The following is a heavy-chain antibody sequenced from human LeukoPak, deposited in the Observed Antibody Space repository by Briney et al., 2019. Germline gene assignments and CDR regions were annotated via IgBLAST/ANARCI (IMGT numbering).Heavy chain of an antibody. CDR3: ARGGYSSGWSYYYYYGMDV. CDR1: GYTFTSYD. Sequence: ASVKVSCKASGYTFTSYDINWVRQATGQGLEWMGWMNPNSGNTGYAQKFQGRVTMTRNTSISTAYMELSSLRSEDTAVYYCARGGYSSGWSYYYYYGMDVWGQGTTVTVSS. D-gene: IGHD6-19*01. CDR2: MNPNSGNT. V-gene: IGHV1-8*01. J-gene: IGHJ6*02.